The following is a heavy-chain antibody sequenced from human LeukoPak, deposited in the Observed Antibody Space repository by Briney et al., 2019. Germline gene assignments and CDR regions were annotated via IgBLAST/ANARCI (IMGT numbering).Heavy chain of an antibody. D-gene: IGHD5-24*01. V-gene: IGHV4-61*01. CDR1: GGSVSSGSYY. CDR3: ARGSDDFQH. Sequence: SETLSLTCTVSGGSVSSGSYYWSWIRQPPGKGLEWIGYIYYSGSTNYNPSLKSRVTISVDTSKNQFSLKLSSVTAADTAVYYCARGSDDFQHWGQGTLVTVSS. J-gene: IGHJ1*01. CDR2: IYYSGST.